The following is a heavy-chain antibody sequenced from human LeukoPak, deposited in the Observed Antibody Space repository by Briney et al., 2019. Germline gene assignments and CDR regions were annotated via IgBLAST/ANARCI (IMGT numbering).Heavy chain of an antibody. Sequence: GGSLRLSCAASGFSFSSYGMHWVRQAPGKGLEWVAVISYDGTNKYYADSVKGRFTISRDSSKNTLYLQMNSLRAEDTAVYYCAKGPWSYYDSSGYYLEDYWGQGTLVTVSS. V-gene: IGHV3-30*18. CDR3: AKGPWSYYDSSGYYLEDY. CDR1: GFSFSSYG. CDR2: ISYDGTNK. D-gene: IGHD3-22*01. J-gene: IGHJ4*02.